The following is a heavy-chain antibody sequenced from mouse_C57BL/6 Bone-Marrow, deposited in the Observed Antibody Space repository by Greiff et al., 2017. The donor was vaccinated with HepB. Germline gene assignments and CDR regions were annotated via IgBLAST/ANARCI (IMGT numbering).Heavy chain of an antibody. Sequence: QVQLQQPGAELVRPGTSVKLSCKASGYTFTSYWMHWVKQRPGQGLEWIGVIDPSDSYTNYNQKFKGKATLTVDTSSSTAYMQLSSLTSEDSAVYYCARGVRFAYWGQGTLVTVSA. CDR3: ARGVRFAY. V-gene: IGHV1-59*01. J-gene: IGHJ3*01. CDR2: IDPSDSYT. CDR1: GYTFTSYW.